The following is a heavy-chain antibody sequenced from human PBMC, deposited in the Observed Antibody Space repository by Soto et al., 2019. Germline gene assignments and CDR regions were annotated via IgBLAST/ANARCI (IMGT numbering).Heavy chain of an antibody. Sequence: SETLSLTCTVSGGSINDYYWSWTRQPPGKRLEWIAYGLRPDYTGYNPSLRNRVTISSDTSKNQFSLRLISVTAADTAVYYCVAGPDRAKSAHWGQGTLVTVSS. CDR3: VAGPDRAKSAH. CDR1: GGSINDYY. V-gene: IGHV4-59*01. J-gene: IGHJ4*01. CDR2: GLRPDYT.